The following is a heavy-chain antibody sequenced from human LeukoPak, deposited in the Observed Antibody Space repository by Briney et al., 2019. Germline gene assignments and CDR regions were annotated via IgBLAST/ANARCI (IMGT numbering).Heavy chain of an antibody. CDR2: IYYSGST. Sequence: PSETLSLTCTVSGGSISSYYWSWIRQPPGKGLEWIGYIYYSGSTNYNPSLKSRVTISVDTSKNQFSLKLSSVTVADTAVYYCARVVASYYDILTGYGTPMELDPWGQRTLVTVSS. D-gene: IGHD3-9*01. CDR3: ARVVASYYDILTGYGTPMELDP. J-gene: IGHJ5*02. V-gene: IGHV4-59*01. CDR1: GGSISSYY.